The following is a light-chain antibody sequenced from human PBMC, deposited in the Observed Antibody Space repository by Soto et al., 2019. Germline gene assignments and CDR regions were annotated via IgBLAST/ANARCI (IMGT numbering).Light chain of an antibody. J-gene: IGKJ1*01. CDR1: QSVSDW. CDR2: DAS. CDR3: HQYNSYTWT. V-gene: IGKV1-5*01. Sequence: IQITQSPSTLSASVGDRVTITCRASQSVSDWLAWYQQKPGKAPKLLIYDASRLESAVPSRFSGSGSQTEFTLTISSLQPDDFATYYCHQYNSYTWTFGQGTKV.